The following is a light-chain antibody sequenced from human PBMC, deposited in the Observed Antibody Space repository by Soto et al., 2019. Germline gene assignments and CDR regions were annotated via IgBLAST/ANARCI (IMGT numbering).Light chain of an antibody. J-gene: IGLJ2*01. CDR3: SSYTTSSTLV. CDR1: SSDVGSYNR. Sequence: QSALTQPPSVSGSPGQSVTISCNGTSSDVGSYNRVSWYQQPPGTAPKLMIYEVSYRPSGVPDRFSGSKSGNTASLTISGLQPEDEADYYCSSYTTSSTLVFGGGTKLTVL. V-gene: IGLV2-18*02. CDR2: EVS.